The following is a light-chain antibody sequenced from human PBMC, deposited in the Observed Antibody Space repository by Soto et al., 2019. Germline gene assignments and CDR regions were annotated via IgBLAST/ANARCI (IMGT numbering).Light chain of an antibody. Sequence: QSVLTQPPSASGTPGPWVTISFSGRSSNIGSNFVYWHQHVPGTAPTLLIYTNTHPPSGAPDRFSRSLSSTSASLAISGLRSEDEADYYCASWDGSLSCHVVGTGTKVT. CDR2: TNT. CDR1: SSNIGSNF. V-gene: IGLV1-47*02. CDR3: ASWDGSLSCHV. J-gene: IGLJ1*01.